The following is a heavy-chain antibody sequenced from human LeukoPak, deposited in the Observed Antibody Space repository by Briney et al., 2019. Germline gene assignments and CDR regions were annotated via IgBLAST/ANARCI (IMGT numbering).Heavy chain of an antibody. CDR1: GGSISSSSYY. CDR3: ASHRHNGGHHF. Sequence: SSETLSLTCTVSGGSISSSSYYWGWIRQPPGKGLEWIGSIYYSGSAYYNPSLKSRVTISVDTSKNQFSLKLSSVTAADTAVYYCASHRHNGGHHFWGQGTLVTVSS. CDR2: IYYSGSA. J-gene: IGHJ4*02. D-gene: IGHD3-16*01. V-gene: IGHV4-39*01.